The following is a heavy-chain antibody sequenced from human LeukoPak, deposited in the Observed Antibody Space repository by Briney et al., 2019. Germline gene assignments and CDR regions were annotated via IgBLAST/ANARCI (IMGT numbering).Heavy chain of an antibody. CDR2: IKSKTNGGAT. CDR3: TTDPPDILTGYYLAFDI. D-gene: IGHD3-9*01. CDR1: GFTFSNAW. J-gene: IGHJ3*02. V-gene: IGHV3-15*01. Sequence: GGSLRLSCAASGFTFSNAWMSWVRQAPGEGLEWVGRIKSKTNGGATDYAAPVKGRFTISRDDSKNTLYLQMNSLKTEDTAVYYCTTDPPDILTGYYLAFDIWGQGTMVTVSS.